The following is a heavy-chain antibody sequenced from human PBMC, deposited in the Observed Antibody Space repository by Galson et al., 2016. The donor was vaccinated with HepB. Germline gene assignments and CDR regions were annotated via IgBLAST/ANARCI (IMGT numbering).Heavy chain of an antibody. V-gene: IGHV3-23*01. Sequence: SLRLSCAASGFAFSGYAMTWVRQAPGKGLEWVSAISASGGETFYGDPARGRFSISRDNYRNTLYLEMNSLRLEETAIYYCAKELRFGESAIDYWGQGILVTVSS. CDR3: AKELRFGESAIDY. CDR2: ISASGGET. CDR1: GFAFSGYA. J-gene: IGHJ4*02. D-gene: IGHD3-10*01.